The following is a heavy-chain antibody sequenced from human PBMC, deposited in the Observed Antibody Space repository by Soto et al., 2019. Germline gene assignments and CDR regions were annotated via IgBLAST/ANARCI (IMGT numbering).Heavy chain of an antibody. CDR1: GFTFSSYW. D-gene: IGHD2-21*02. CDR3: ARATSFAYCGGDCYSSYYYYYGMDV. Sequence: GGSLRLSCAASGFTFSSYWMHWVRQAPGKGLVWVSRINSDGSSTSYADSVKGRFTISRDNAKNTLYLQMNSLRAEDTAVYYCARATSFAYCGGDCYSSYYYYYGMDVGGQGTTVTVSS. CDR2: INSDGSST. V-gene: IGHV3-74*01. J-gene: IGHJ6*02.